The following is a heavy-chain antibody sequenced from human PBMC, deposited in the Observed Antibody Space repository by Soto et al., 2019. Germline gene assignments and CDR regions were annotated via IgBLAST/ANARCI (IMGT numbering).Heavy chain of an antibody. Sequence: PSETLSLTCVVSGFAISRAYYWGLIRQTPGKGLEWIGSISYSGSTFYNASLQSRVTISIDTSKNHFSLRLTSVTAADTALYYCARYYFDGSGYYYGYFDYWGQGALVTVSS. V-gene: IGHV4-38-2*01. J-gene: IGHJ4*02. CDR1: GFAISRAYY. CDR3: ARYYFDGSGYYYGYFDY. D-gene: IGHD3-22*01. CDR2: ISYSGST.